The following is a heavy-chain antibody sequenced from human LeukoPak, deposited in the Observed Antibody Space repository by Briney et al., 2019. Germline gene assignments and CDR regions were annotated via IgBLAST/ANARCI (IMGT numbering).Heavy chain of an antibody. D-gene: IGHD6-19*01. Sequence: GGSLRLSCAASGFTFSSYGMHWVRQAPGKGLEWVAVIWYDGSNKYYADSVKGRFTISRDNSKNTLYLQMNSLRAEDTALYYCAKVSSSGIAVAGTFDYWGQGTLVTVSS. CDR3: AKVSSSGIAVAGTFDY. V-gene: IGHV3-30*02. J-gene: IGHJ4*02. CDR2: IWYDGSNK. CDR1: GFTFSSYG.